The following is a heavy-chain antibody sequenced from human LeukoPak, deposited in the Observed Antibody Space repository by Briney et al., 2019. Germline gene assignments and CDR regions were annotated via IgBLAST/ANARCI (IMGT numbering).Heavy chain of an antibody. V-gene: IGHV3-9*01. CDR2: ISWNSGSI. J-gene: IGHJ3*02. D-gene: IGHD3-22*01. Sequence: GRSLRLSCAASGFTFDDYAMHRVRQAPGKGLEWVSGISWNSGSIGYADSVKGRFTISRDNAKNSLYLQMNSLRAEDTALYYCAKDRMIVVSGAFDIWGQGTMVTVSS. CDR3: AKDRMIVVSGAFDI. CDR1: GFTFDDYA.